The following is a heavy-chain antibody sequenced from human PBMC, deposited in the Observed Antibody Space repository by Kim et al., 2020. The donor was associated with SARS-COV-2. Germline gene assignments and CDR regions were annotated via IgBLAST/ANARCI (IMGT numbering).Heavy chain of an antibody. CDR2: IYYSGST. J-gene: IGHJ6*02. V-gene: IGHV4-59*13. CDR1: GGSISSYY. CDR3: ARARYCSGGSCYPPLDV. D-gene: IGHD2-15*01. Sequence: SETLSLTCTVSGGSISSYYWSWIRQPPGKGLEWIGYIYYSGSTNYNPSLKSRVTISVDTSKNQFSLKLSSVTAADTAVYYCARARYCSGGSCYPPLDVWGQGTTVTVSS.